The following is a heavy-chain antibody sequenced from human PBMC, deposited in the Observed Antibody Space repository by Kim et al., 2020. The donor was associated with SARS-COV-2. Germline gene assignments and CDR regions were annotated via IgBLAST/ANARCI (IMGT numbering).Heavy chain of an antibody. V-gene: IGHV4-39*07. J-gene: IGHJ6*01. Sequence: SETLSLTCTVSGGSISSSNSYWGWIRQPPGKGLEWIGSIYYSGSTYYNPSLKSRVTISVDTSKNQFSLKMNAATAADTAVYYCARGASSSWYTSFSYYY. D-gene: IGHD6-13*01. CDR1: GGSISSSNSY. CDR3: ARGASSSWYTSFSYYY. CDR2: IYYSGST.